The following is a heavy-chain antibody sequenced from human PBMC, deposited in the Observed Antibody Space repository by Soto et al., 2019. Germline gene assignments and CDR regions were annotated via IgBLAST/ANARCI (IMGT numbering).Heavy chain of an antibody. CDR3: FTEPGGPPLNRFDS. Sequence: SETLSLTCSVSGGPLRQYGHFWTWIRQRPGSGLEWIGYTYHTGVTYYSPTLQSRISISVDTSKNQFSLTLNSVTAANTAVYYCFTEPGGPPLNRFDSWGHGTMVTVS. CDR2: TYHTGVT. CDR1: GGPLRQYGHF. V-gene: IGHV4-31*03. D-gene: IGHD3-16*01. J-gene: IGHJ5*01.